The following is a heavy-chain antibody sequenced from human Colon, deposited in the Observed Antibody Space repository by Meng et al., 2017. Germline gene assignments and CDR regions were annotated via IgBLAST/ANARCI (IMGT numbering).Heavy chain of an antibody. Sequence: LMVSGPESVAPTPSVTVPCNVSGGTFTSLGSYWSWTRPHPGKGLEWIGYIYYRGSTHYNPSLKSRTPLSIDTSKNHFSLMLTSVTAADTAVYYCARCYGCGNYLDPWGQGPLVTVSS. V-gene: IGHV4-31*03. J-gene: IGHJ5*02. CDR1: GGTFTSLGSY. CDR3: ARCYGCGNYLDP. CDR2: IYYRGST. D-gene: IGHD3-16*02.